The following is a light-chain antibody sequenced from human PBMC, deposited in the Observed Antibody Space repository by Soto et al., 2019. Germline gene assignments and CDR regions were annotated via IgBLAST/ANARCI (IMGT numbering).Light chain of an antibody. CDR3: SSYTSSGTLV. Sequence: QSALTQPASVSGSPGQSITISCTGTSSDIGGYNYISWYQQNPGQAPKLMIYEVSNRPSGVSNRFSGSKSGNTASLTISGLQAEDEADYSCSSYTSSGTLVFGGGTKLTVL. CDR1: SSDIGGYNY. CDR2: EVS. V-gene: IGLV2-14*01. J-gene: IGLJ2*01.